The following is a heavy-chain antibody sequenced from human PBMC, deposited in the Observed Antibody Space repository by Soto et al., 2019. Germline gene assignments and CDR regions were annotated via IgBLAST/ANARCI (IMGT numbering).Heavy chain of an antibody. Sequence: GGSLRLSCTASGFTFGDYAMSLFRQAPGKGLEWVGFIRSKAYGGTTEYAASVKGRFTISRDDSKSIAYLQMNSLKTEDTAVYYCTRQVTTVTTYWFDPWGQGTLVTVSS. D-gene: IGHD4-17*01. CDR3: TRQVTTVTTYWFDP. V-gene: IGHV3-49*03. J-gene: IGHJ5*02. CDR1: GFTFGDYA. CDR2: IRSKAYGGTT.